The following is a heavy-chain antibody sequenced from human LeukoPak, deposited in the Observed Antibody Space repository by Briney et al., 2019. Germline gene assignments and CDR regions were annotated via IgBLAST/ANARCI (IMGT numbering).Heavy chain of an antibody. V-gene: IGHV1-24*01. CDR2: FDPEDGET. D-gene: IGHD5-12*01. Sequence: ASVKVSCKVSGYALTELSMHWVRQAPGKGLEWMGGFDPEDGETIYAQKFQGGVTMTEDTSTDTAYMELSSLRSEDTAVYYCATGIRGYSGYLGYWGQGTLVTVSS. J-gene: IGHJ4*02. CDR1: GYALTELS. CDR3: ATGIRGYSGYLGY.